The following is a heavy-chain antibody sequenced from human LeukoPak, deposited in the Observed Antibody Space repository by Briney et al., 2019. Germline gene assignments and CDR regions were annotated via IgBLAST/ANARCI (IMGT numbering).Heavy chain of an antibody. D-gene: IGHD6-19*01. J-gene: IGHJ4*02. V-gene: IGHV3-33*01. CDR3: ARATSGWYPRLDY. CDR2: IWYDGSNK. CDR1: GFTFSSYG. Sequence: GGSLRLSCAASGFTFSSYGMHWVRQAPGKGLERGAVIWYDGSNKYYADSVVGRFTIARDNSKNTLYLQMNSLRAEDTAVYYCARATSGWYPRLDYWGQGTLVTVAS.